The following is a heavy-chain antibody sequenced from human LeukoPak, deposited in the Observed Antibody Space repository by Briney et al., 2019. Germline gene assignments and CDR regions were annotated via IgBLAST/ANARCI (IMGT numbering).Heavy chain of an antibody. J-gene: IGHJ3*02. CDR3: ARTRITMIVVAAFDI. CDR1: GGSISSGGYY. Sequence: SQILSLTCTVSGGSISSGGYYWSWIRQHPGKGLEWIGYIYYSGSTYYNPSLKSRVTISVDTSKNQFSLKLSSVTAADTAVYYCARTRITMIVVAAFDIWGQGTMVTVSS. V-gene: IGHV4-31*03. CDR2: IYYSGST. D-gene: IGHD3-22*01.